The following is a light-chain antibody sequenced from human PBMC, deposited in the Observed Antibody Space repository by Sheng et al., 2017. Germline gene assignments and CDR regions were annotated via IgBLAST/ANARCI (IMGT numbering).Light chain of an antibody. V-gene: IGKV1-33*01. CDR1: QTIHTW. CDR2: DAS. CDR3: QQYDNLSLT. J-gene: IGKJ4*01. Sequence: DIQMTQSPSTLSASIGDRVTLTCRASQTIHTWLAWYQQKPGKAPKLLIYDASNLETGVPSRFSGSGSGTDFTFTISSLQPEDIATYYCQQYDNLSLTFGGGTKVEIK.